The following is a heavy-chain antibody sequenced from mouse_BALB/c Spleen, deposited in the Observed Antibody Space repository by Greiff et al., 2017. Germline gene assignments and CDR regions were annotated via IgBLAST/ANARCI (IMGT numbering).Heavy chain of an antibody. J-gene: IGHJ4*01. D-gene: IGHD1-1*01. V-gene: IGHV14-4*02. Sequence: EVKLEESGAELVRSGASVKLSCTASGFNIKDYYMHWVKQRPEQGLEWIGWIDPENGDTEYAPKFQGKATMTADTSSNTAYLQLSSLTSEDTAVYYCNREMGRRDAMDYWGQGTSVTVSS. CDR1: GFNIKDYY. CDR3: NREMGRRDAMDY. CDR2: IDPENGDT.